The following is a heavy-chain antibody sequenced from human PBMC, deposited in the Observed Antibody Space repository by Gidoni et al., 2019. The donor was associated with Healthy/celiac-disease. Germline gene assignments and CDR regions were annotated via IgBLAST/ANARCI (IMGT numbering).Heavy chain of an antibody. CDR1: GGSISSGDYY. V-gene: IGHV4-30-4*01. CDR2: IYYSGST. D-gene: IGHD4-17*01. CDR3: ARDGWEVTTAAFDI. J-gene: IGHJ3*02. Sequence: QVQLQESCPGLVKPSQTLSLTCTVSGGSISSGDYYWSWIRQPPGTGLEWIGYIYYSGSTYYNPSLKSRVTISVDTSKNQFSLKLSSVTAADTAVYYCARDGWEVTTAAFDIWGQGTMVTVSS.